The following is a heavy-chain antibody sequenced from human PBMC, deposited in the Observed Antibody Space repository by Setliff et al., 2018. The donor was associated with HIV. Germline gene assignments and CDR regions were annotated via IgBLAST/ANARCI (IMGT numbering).Heavy chain of an antibody. D-gene: IGHD6-13*01. J-gene: IGHJ4*02. Sequence: PSETLSLTCSVSGASISSPIYYWGWIRQAPGKGLEWIGNIYYNGNTNYKPSLERRLTIPVDTSKNQFSLSLSYVTATDTALYFCAAAEGQGPWYFFDNWGQGTQVTVSS. CDR2: IYYNGNT. V-gene: IGHV4-39*01. CDR1: GASISSPIYY. CDR3: AAAEGQGPWYFFDN.